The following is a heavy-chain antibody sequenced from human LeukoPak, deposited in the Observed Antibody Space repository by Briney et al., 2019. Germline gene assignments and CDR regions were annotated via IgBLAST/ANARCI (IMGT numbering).Heavy chain of an antibody. V-gene: IGHV3-30*02. CDR3: AKDHCSSTSCYYFDY. D-gene: IGHD2-2*01. J-gene: IGHJ4*02. CDR1: GFTFINYG. Sequence: PGGSLRLSCAASGFTFINYGMHWVLQAPGKGLEWVAFIRYDGSNKYYADSVKGRFTISRDNSLYLQMNSLRAEDTAVYYCAKDHCSSTSCYYFDYWGQGTLVTVSS. CDR2: IRYDGSNK.